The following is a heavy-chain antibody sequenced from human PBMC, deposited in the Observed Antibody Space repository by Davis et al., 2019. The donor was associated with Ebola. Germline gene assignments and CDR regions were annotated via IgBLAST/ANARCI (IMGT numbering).Heavy chain of an antibody. CDR2: IISNSGGT. J-gene: IGHJ4*02. Sequence: ASAKLSCKASAYTFTGYNMHSVRQAPGQGLEWMGRIISNSGGTNYAQKFQGRVTMTRDTSISTVYMELSSLRYDDTADYYCARGHNYAHEYWGQGTLVTVSS. V-gene: IGHV1-2*06. D-gene: IGHD4-11*01. CDR3: ARGHNYAHEY. CDR1: AYTFTGYN.